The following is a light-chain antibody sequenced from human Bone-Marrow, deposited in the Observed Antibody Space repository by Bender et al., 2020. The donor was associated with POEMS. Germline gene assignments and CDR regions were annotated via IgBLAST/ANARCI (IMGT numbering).Light chain of an antibody. Sequence: SYELTQPPSVSVSPGQTASITCSGDKLGDKYACWYQQKPGQSPVLVIYQDSKRPSGIPERFSGSKSGTSASLAITGLQAEDEADYYCQSYDSTLSGSTFGGGTKLSVL. V-gene: IGLV3-1*01. CDR1: KLGDKY. J-gene: IGLJ2*01. CDR3: QSYDSTLSGST. CDR2: QDS.